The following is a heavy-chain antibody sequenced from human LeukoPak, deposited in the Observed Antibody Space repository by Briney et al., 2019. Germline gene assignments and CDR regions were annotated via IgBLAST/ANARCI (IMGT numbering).Heavy chain of an antibody. CDR1: GFTFSSYA. J-gene: IGHJ4*02. CDR2: ISGSGGST. Sequence: GGSLRLSCAASGFTFSSYAMSWVRQAPGKGLEWVSAISGSGGSTYYADSVNGRFTTSRDNSKNTLYLQMNSLRAEDTAVYYCAKGKVRAYYFDYWGQGTLVTVSS. V-gene: IGHV3-23*01. CDR3: AKGKVRAYYFDY.